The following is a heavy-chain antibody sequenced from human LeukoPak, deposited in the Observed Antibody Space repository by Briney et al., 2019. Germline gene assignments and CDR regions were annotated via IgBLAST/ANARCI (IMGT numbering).Heavy chain of an antibody. D-gene: IGHD6-19*01. V-gene: IGHV4-30-2*01. J-gene: IGHJ3*02. CDR1: GGSISSGGYS. Sequence: PSETLSLTCAVSGGSISSGGYSWSWIRQPPGKGLEWIGYIYHSGSTYYNPSLKSRVTISVDRSKNQFSLKLSSVTAADTAVYYCAREEAAGDAFDIWGQGTMVTVSS. CDR2: IYHSGST. CDR3: AREEAAGDAFDI.